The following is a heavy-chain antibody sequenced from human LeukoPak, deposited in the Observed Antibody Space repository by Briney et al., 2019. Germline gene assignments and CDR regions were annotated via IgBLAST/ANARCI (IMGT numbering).Heavy chain of an antibody. Sequence: SVKVSCKASGYTFTSYAMHWVRQAPGQGLEWMGRIIPILGITNYAQKFQGRVTITADKSTSTAYMELSSLRAEDTAVYYCAKDLEVDYYDSSGYPVFGYWGQGTLVTVSS. CDR3: AKDLEVDYYDSSGYPVFGY. J-gene: IGHJ4*02. CDR1: GYTFTSYA. D-gene: IGHD3-22*01. CDR2: IIPILGIT. V-gene: IGHV1-69*04.